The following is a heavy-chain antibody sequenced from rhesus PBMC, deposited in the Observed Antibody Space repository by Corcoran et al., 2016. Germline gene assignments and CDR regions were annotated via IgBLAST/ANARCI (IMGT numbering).Heavy chain of an antibody. CDR3: ARSGYSYYGLDS. CDR1: GDSVSSNSAT. J-gene: IGHJ2*01. CDR2: QYNRSNVYN. D-gene: IGHD5-24*01. V-gene: IGHV6-1*01. Sequence: QVQLQESGPGLVKPSQTLSFTCAISGDSVSSNSATWNWIRQSSSRGLEWLGRQYNRSNVYNDYAQSVQNRITINPDTSKNQFSLQLNSVTPEDMAVYYCARSGYSYYGLDSWGPGTPITISS.